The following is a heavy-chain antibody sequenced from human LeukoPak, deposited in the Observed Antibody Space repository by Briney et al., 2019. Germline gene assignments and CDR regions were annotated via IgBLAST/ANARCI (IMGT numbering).Heavy chain of an antibody. CDR2: IRYDGSNK. CDR1: GFTFISYG. J-gene: IGHJ4*02. CDR3: AKDQYSSSHYFDY. V-gene: IGHV3-30*02. D-gene: IGHD6-6*01. Sequence: GGSLRLSCAASGFTFISYGMHWVRQAPGKGLEWVAFIRYDGSNKYYTDSVKGRFTISRDNSKNTLYLQMNSLRAEDTAVYYCAKDQYSSSHYFDYWGQGTLVTVSS.